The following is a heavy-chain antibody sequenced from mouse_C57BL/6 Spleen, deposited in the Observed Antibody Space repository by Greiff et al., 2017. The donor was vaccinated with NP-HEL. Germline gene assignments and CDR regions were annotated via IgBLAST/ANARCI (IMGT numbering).Heavy chain of an antibody. D-gene: IGHD2-3*01. CDR2: IYPGDGDT. CDR3: ARGYDGYYVYYFDY. Sequence: QVQLQQSGPELVKPGASVKISCKASGYAFSSSWMNWVKQRPGKGLEWIGRIYPGDGDTNYNGKFKGKATLTADKSSSTAYMQLSSLTSEDSAVYFCARGYDGYYVYYFDYWGKGTTLTVSS. V-gene: IGHV1-82*01. CDR1: GYAFSSSW. J-gene: IGHJ2*01.